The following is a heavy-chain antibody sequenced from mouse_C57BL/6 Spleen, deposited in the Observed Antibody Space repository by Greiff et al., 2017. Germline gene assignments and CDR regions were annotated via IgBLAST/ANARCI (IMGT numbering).Heavy chain of an antibody. D-gene: IGHD1-1*01. CDR1: GYTFTSYG. CDR2: IYPRSGNT. CDR3: ARWPYGSSYGYFDV. Sequence: VQLQQSGAELARPGASVKLSCKASGYTFTSYGISWVKQRTGQGLEWIGEIYPRSGNTYSNEKFTGKATLTADKSSSTAYMELRSLTSEDSAVYFCARWPYGSSYGYFDVWGTGTTVTVSS. J-gene: IGHJ1*03. V-gene: IGHV1-81*01.